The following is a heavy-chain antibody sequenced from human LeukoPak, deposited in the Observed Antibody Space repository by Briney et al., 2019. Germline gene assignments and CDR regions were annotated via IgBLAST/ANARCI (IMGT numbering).Heavy chain of an antibody. CDR1: GFSLSTSGMC. V-gene: IGHV2-70*11. J-gene: IGHJ4*02. CDR2: IDWDDDK. D-gene: IGHD5-18*01. CDR3: ARIGGYSYGYGY. Sequence: SGPTLVNPTQTLTLTCTFSGFSLSTSGMCVSWIRQPPGKALEWLARIDWDDDKYYSTSLKSRLTISKDTSKNQLVLTMTNMDPVDTATYYCARIGGYSYGYGYWGQGTLVTVSS.